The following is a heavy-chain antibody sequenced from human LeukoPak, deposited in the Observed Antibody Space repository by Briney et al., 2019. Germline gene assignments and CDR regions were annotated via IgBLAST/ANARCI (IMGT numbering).Heavy chain of an antibody. Sequence: ASVKVSCKASGYTFTSYGISWVRQAPGQGLEWMGWISAYNGNTNYAQKLQGRVTMTTDTSTSTAYMELRSLRSDDTAAYYCARSHIAVAGKGVSDYWGQGTLVTVSS. CDR3: ARSHIAVAGKGVSDY. V-gene: IGHV1-18*01. CDR2: ISAYNGNT. J-gene: IGHJ4*02. D-gene: IGHD6-19*01. CDR1: GYTFTSYG.